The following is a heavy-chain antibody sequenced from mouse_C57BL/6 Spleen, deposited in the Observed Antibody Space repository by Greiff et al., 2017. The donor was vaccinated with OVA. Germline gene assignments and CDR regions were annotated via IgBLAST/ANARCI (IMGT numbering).Heavy chain of an antibody. CDR3: ARRGYYWYFDY. J-gene: IGHJ2*01. CDR2: IDPSDSYT. Sequence: QVQLKQPGAELVMPGASVKLSCKASGYTFTSYWMHWVKQRPGQGLEWIGEIDPSDSYTNYNQKFKGKSTLTVDKSSSTAYMQLSSLTSEDSAVYYCARRGYYWYFDYWGQGTTLTVSS. CDR1: GYTFTSYW. V-gene: IGHV1-69*01. D-gene: IGHD2-1*01.